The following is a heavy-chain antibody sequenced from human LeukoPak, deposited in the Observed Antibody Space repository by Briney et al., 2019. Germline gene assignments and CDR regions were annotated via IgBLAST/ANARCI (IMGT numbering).Heavy chain of an antibody. D-gene: IGHD3-10*01. J-gene: IGHJ6*02. Sequence: PGGSLRLSCAASGFTFSSYSMNWVRQAPGKGLEWVSSISSSSSYIYYADSVKGRFTISRDNAKNSLYLQMNSLRAEDSAVYYCARAPHYGSGSYYTYYYGMDVWGQGTTVTVSS. CDR2: ISSSSSYI. CDR1: GFTFSSYS. V-gene: IGHV3-21*01. CDR3: ARAPHYGSGSYYTYYYGMDV.